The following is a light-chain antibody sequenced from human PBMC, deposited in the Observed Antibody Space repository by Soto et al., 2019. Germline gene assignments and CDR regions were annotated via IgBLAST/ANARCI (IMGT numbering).Light chain of an antibody. CDR1: QSVSTY. J-gene: IGKJ5*01. CDR2: DAS. CDR3: QQRSSWPPT. Sequence: ETVLTQSPATLSLSPGERATLSCRASQSVSTYLAWYQQKPGQTPRLLIYDASNRATGIPARFSGSGSGTDFTLTISSLEPEDFAVYYCQQRSSWPPTFGQGTRLEIK. V-gene: IGKV3-11*01.